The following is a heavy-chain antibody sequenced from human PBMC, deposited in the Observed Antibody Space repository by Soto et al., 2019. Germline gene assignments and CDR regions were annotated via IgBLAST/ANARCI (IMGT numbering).Heavy chain of an antibody. V-gene: IGHV3-23*01. Sequence: GGSLRLSCAASGFTFSSYAMSWVRQAPGKGLKWVSAIIGSGGTTYYADSVKGRFTISRDTSENTLHLQMDSLRAEDTAVYYCARDDVLCDGGRCYGVPLDVWGKGTTVTVSS. CDR1: GFTFSSYA. CDR2: IIGSGGTT. CDR3: ARDDVLCDGGRCYGVPLDV. D-gene: IGHD2-15*01. J-gene: IGHJ6*04.